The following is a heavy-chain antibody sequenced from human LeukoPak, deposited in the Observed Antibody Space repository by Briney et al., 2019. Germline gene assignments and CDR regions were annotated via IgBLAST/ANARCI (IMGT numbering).Heavy chain of an antibody. D-gene: IGHD4-17*01. CDR2: IYYSGST. Sequence: SETLSLTCTASGASISSYYWSWIRQPPGKGLEWIGYIYYSGSTNYNPSLKSRVTISVDTSKNQFSLKLSSVTAADTAVYYCARLVSTVTTVFDYWGQGTLVTVSS. J-gene: IGHJ4*02. CDR1: GASISSYY. V-gene: IGHV4-59*01. CDR3: ARLVSTVTTVFDY.